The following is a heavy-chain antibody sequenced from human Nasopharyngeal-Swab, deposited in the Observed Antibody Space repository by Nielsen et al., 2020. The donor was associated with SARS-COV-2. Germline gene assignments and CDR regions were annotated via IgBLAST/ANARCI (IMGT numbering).Heavy chain of an antibody. Sequence: SETLSLTCTVSGGSISSGGYYWSWIRQPAGKGLEWIGRIYTSGSTNYNPSLKSRVTISVDTSKNQFSLKLSSVTAADTAVYYCARGSRGYYFDYWGQGTLVTVSS. D-gene: IGHD2-15*01. CDR1: GGSISSGGYY. J-gene: IGHJ4*02. CDR2: IYTSGST. V-gene: IGHV4-61*02. CDR3: ARGSRGYYFDY.